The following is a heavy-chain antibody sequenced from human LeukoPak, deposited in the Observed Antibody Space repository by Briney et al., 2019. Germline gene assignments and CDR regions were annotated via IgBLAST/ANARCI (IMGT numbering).Heavy chain of an antibody. CDR1: GGSISSGSYY. V-gene: IGHV4-61*01. CDR3: VRGARYFDP. Sequence: SETLSLTCTVSGGSISSGSYYWSWIRQPPGKGLEWIGYIYYSGSTNYNPSLKSRVTISVDTSKNQFSLKLSSVTAADTAVYYCVRGARYFDPWGRGTLVTVSS. CDR2: IYYSGST. J-gene: IGHJ2*01.